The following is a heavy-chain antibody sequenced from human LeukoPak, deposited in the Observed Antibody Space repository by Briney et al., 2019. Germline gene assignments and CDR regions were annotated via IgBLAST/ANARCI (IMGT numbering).Heavy chain of an antibody. CDR3: APYYDILTGYPY. J-gene: IGHJ4*02. CDR2: ISSSGSTI. Sequence: QPGGSLRLSCAASGFTFSSYEMNWVRQAPGKGLEWVSYISSSGSTIYYADSVKGRFTISRDNAKNSLYLQMNNLRAEDTAVYYCAPYYDILTGYPYWGQGTLVTVSS. D-gene: IGHD3-9*01. V-gene: IGHV3-48*03. CDR1: GFTFSSYE.